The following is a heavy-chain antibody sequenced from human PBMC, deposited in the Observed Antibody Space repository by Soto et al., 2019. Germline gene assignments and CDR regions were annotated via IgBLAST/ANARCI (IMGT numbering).Heavy chain of an antibody. D-gene: IGHD3-9*01. CDR2: INDRGSI. V-gene: IGHV4-34*01. CDR1: GGSFSGYY. J-gene: IGHJ2*01. Sequence: QVQLQQWGAGPLRPLETLSLTCGVSGGSFSGYYWAWIRQSPGKGLEWIGEINDRGSINYNPSLKTRVSISVATSKNHYPLNLRSVTAADTAVYYCARESHDILTGPPWVWYFDLWGRGTLVTVSS. CDR3: ARESHDILTGPPWVWYFDL.